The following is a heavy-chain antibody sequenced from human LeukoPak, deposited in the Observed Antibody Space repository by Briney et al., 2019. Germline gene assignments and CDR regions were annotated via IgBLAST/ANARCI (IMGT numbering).Heavy chain of an antibody. CDR3: ARGLWLGELLSGGFDY. CDR1: GGSISSGGYY. V-gene: IGHV4-31*03. J-gene: IGHJ4*02. D-gene: IGHD3-10*01. CDR2: IYYSGST. Sequence: SQTLSLTCTVSGGSISSGGYYWSWIRQHPGKGLEWIGYIYYSGSTYYNPSLKSRVTISVDTSKNQFSLKLSSVTAADTAVYYCARGLWLGELLSGGFDYWGQGTLVTVSS.